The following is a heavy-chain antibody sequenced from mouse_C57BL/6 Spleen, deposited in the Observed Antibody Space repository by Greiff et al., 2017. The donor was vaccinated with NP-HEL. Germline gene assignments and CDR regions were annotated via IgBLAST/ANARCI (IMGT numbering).Heavy chain of an antibody. D-gene: IGHD1-1*02. CDR3: ARATGRGWYYFDY. J-gene: IGHJ2*01. CDR1: GYSITSGYY. Sequence: VQLKESGPGLVKPSQSLSLTCSVTGYSITSGYYWNWIRQFPGNKLEWMGYISYDGSNNYNPSLKNRISITRDTSKNQFFLKLNSVTTEDTATYYCARATGRGWYYFDYWGQGTTLTVSS. V-gene: IGHV3-6*01. CDR2: ISYDGSN.